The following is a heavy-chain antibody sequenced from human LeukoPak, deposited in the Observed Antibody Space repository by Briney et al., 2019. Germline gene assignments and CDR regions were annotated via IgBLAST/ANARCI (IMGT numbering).Heavy chain of an antibody. CDR1: GGTLSIYA. CDR3: ARDRRVSSGSGTRGRAFDI. CDR2: IIPILGVA. V-gene: IGHV1-69*04. D-gene: IGHD3-10*01. Sequence: SVKVSSKPSGGTLSIYAISGVRPAPGRGVWWVGRIIPILGVANYAQKFQGRVPITAAKSTSTAYMELSRLRSEDTGVYYCARDRRVSSGSGTRGRAFDIWGEGTMVTVSS. J-gene: IGHJ3*02.